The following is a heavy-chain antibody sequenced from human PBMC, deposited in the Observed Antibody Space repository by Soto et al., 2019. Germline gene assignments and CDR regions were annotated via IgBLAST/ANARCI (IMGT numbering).Heavy chain of an antibody. V-gene: IGHV3-30-3*01. CDR2: ISYDGSNK. CDR1: GFTFSSYA. J-gene: IGHJ4*02. Sequence: GGSLRLSCAASGFTFSSYAMHWVRQAPGKGLEWVAVISYDGSNKYYADSVKGRFTISRDNSKNTLYLQMNSLRAEDTAVYYCARDSYPHFDYWGQGTLVTVSS. CDR3: ARDSYPHFDY.